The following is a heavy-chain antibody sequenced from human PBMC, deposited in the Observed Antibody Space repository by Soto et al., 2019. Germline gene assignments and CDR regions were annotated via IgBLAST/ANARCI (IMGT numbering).Heavy chain of an antibody. Sequence: QVQLQESGPGLVKPSQTLSLTCTVSGGSISSGGYYWSWIRQHPGKGLEWIGYIYYSGSTYYNPSLKSGVTISVDTSNNQFSLKLSSVTAADTAVYYCAGEHRVVAATGGNWFDPWGQGTLVTVSS. D-gene: IGHD2-15*01. CDR1: GGSISSGGYY. J-gene: IGHJ5*02. CDR2: IYYSGST. CDR3: AGEHRVVAATGGNWFDP. V-gene: IGHV4-31*03.